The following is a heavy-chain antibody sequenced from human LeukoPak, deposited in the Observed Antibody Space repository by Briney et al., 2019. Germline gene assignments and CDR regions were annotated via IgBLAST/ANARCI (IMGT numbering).Heavy chain of an antibody. CDR2: IYTSGST. D-gene: IGHD6-6*01. Sequence: SSETLSLTCTVSGGSISSYYWSWIRQPAGKGLEWIGRIYTSGSTNYNPSLKSRVTMPVDTSKNQFSLKLSSVTAADTAEYYCARGGGRIIKKYSNSVWYYYMDVWGKETTVTVSS. J-gene: IGHJ6*03. V-gene: IGHV4-4*07. CDR3: ARGGGRIIKKYSNSVWYYYMDV. CDR1: GGSISSYY.